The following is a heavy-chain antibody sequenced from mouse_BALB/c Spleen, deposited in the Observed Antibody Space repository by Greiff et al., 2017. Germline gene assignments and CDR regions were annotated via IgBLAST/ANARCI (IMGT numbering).Heavy chain of an antibody. V-gene: IGHV1-54*01. CDR3: ARSTARASYAMDY. J-gene: IGHJ4*01. D-gene: IGHD3-2*01. CDR1: GYAFTNYL. Sequence: QVQLQQSGAELVRPGTSVKVSCKASGYAFTNYLIEWVKQRPGQGLEWIGVINPGSGGTNYNEKFKGKATLTADKSSSTAYMQLSSLTSDDSAVYFCARSTARASYAMDYWGQGTSVTVSS. CDR2: INPGSGGT.